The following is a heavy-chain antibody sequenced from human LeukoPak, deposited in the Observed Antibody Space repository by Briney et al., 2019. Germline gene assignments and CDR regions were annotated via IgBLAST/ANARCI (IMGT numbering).Heavy chain of an antibody. CDR2: IYYSGST. CDR1: GGSVSSYY. J-gene: IGHJ4*02. CDR3: ARGDCSGGSCYSTFDY. V-gene: IGHV4-59*02. Sequence: SETLSLTCTVSGGSVSSYYWSWIRQPPGKGLEWIGYIYYSGSTNYNPSLKSLVTISVDTSKNQFSLKLSSVTAADTAVYYCARGDCSGGSCYSTFDYWGQGTLVTVSS. D-gene: IGHD2-15*01.